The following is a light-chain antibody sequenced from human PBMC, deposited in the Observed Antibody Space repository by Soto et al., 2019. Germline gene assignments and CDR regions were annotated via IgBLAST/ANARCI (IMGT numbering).Light chain of an antibody. CDR2: GAS. J-gene: IGKJ5*01. CDR1: ENVRTF. Sequence: EVVLTQSPATLSLSPGERATLSCRASENVRTFVDWYQQKPGQAPRLLIHGASNRATGIPARFSGSASGTDFTLTISRLEPEDFAVYFCQQYSDLPMTFGQGTRLEIK. V-gene: IGKV3-11*01. CDR3: QQYSDLPMT.